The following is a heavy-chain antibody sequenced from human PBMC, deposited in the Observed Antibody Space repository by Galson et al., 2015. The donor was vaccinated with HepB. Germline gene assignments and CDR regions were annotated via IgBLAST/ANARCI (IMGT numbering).Heavy chain of an antibody. V-gene: IGHV3-21*01. CDR3: AREVVVAAVRTNYYGMDV. CDR2: ISSSSSYI. J-gene: IGHJ6*02. Sequence: SLRLSCAASGFTFSSYSMNWVRQAPGKGLEWVSSISSSSSYIYYADSVKGRFTISRDNAKNSLYLQMNSLRAEDTAVYYCAREVVVAAVRTNYYGMDVWGQGTTVTVSS. CDR1: GFTFSSYS. D-gene: IGHD2-15*01.